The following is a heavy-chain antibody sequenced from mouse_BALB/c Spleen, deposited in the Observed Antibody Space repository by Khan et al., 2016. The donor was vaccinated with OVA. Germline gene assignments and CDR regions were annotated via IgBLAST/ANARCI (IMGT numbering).Heavy chain of an antibody. CDR3: ARLEDI. J-gene: IGHJ2*01. CDR2: IWAGGST. V-gene: IGHV2-9*02. CDR1: GFSLTSYG. Sequence: QMQLEESGPGLVAPSQSLSITCTVSGFSLTSYGVHWVRQPPGKGLEWLGVIWAGGSTNYNSALMFRLSIIKDNSKSQVFLKMNSLQTEHTAKYYCARLEDIWGQGTTLAVAS. D-gene: IGHD1-3*01.